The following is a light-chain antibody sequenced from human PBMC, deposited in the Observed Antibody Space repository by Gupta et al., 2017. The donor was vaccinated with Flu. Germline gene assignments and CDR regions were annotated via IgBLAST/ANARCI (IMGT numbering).Light chain of an antibody. CDR2: DAT. J-gene: IGKJ5*01. V-gene: IGKV1-17*01. CDR3: QQHNNYPLT. Sequence: GDRVIITCRESGCIRNALGWYDLKPGNARRPLIYDATSLQSGVLTGISSGGYGTGFTLKISRLQPEDFAAYYCQQHNNYPLTFGNETRLKF. CDR1: GCIRNA.